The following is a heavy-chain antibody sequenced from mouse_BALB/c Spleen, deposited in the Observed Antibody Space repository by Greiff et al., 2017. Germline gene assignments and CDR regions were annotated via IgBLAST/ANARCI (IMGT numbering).Heavy chain of an antibody. CDR3: ARGDYVYDFDY. D-gene: IGHD2-2*01. J-gene: IGHJ2*01. V-gene: IGHV5-6-3*01. Sequence: EVHLVESGGGLVQPGGSLKLSCAASGFTFSSYGMSWVRQTPDKRLELVATINSNGGSTYYPDSVKGRFTISRDNAKNTLYLQMSSLKSEDTAMYYCARGDYVYDFDYWGQGTTLTVSS. CDR2: INSNGGST. CDR1: GFTFSSYG.